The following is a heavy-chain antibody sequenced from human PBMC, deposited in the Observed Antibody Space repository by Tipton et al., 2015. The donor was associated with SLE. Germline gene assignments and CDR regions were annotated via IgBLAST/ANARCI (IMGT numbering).Heavy chain of an antibody. Sequence: SLRLSCAASGFTFSSYAMHWVRQAPGKGLEWVAVISYDGSNKYYADSVKGRFTISRDNSKNTLYLQMNSLRAEDTAVYYCASPDIVVVPAGLGWFYPWGQGTLVSVSS. D-gene: IGHD2-2*01. CDR2: ISYDGSNK. V-gene: IGHV3-30*04. CDR3: ASPDIVVVPAGLGWFYP. J-gene: IGHJ5*02. CDR1: GFTFSSYA.